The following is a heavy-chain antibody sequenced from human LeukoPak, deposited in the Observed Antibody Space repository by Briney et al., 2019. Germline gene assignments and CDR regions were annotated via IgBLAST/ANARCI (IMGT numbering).Heavy chain of an antibody. V-gene: IGHV1-46*03. Sequence: ASVKVSCKASGYTFTSYYMHWVRQAPGQGLEWMGIINPSGGSTSYAQKFQGRVTMTRDTSTSTVYMELSSLRSEDTAVYYCARGSSSWYKMQYYFDYWGQGTLVTVSS. CDR3: ARGSSSWYKMQYYFDY. J-gene: IGHJ4*02. CDR2: INPSGGST. CDR1: GYTFTSYY. D-gene: IGHD6-13*01.